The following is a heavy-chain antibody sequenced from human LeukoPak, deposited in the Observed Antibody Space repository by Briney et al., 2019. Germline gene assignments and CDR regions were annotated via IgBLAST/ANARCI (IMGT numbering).Heavy chain of an antibody. V-gene: IGHV3-23*01. CDR3: AKGYCSGGSCYYPDY. CDR1: GLSFSFYA. Sequence: GGSLRLSCAASGLSFSFYAMSWVRQAPGKGLEWVSSISGGGAGTYYADSVRGRFTISRDNSKNTLYLQMNSLRAEDTALYYCAKGYCSGGSCYYPDYWGQGTLVTVSS. J-gene: IGHJ4*02. CDR2: ISGGGAGT. D-gene: IGHD2-15*01.